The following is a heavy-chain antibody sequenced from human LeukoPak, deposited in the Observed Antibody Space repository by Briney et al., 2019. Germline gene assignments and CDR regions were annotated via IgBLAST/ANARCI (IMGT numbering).Heavy chain of an antibody. CDR1: GFTFSSYA. D-gene: IGHD3-10*01. Sequence: GGSLRLSCAASGFTFSSYAMSWVRQAPGKGLEWVSAISGSGGSTYYADSVKGLLNISRDNSKKTLYLQMNSLRAEDTAVYYCAKSLWFGEFLTYYYYGMDVWGQGTTVTVYS. CDR2: ISGSGGST. CDR3: AKSLWFGEFLTYYYYGMDV. V-gene: IGHV3-23*01. J-gene: IGHJ6*02.